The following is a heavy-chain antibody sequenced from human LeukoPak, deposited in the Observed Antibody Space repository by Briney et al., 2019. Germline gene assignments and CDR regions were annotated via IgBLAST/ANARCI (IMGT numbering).Heavy chain of an antibody. D-gene: IGHD3-10*01. V-gene: IGHV1-8*01. CDR3: ARGPAPLLWFGELLQYYYYYMDV. Sequence: ASVKVSCKASGYTFTSYDINWVRQATGQGLEWMGWMNPNSGNTGYAQKFQGRVTMTRNTSISTAYMELSSLRSEDTAVYYCARGPAPLLWFGELLQYYYYYMDVWGKGTTVTISS. CDR2: MNPNSGNT. J-gene: IGHJ6*03. CDR1: GYTFTSYD.